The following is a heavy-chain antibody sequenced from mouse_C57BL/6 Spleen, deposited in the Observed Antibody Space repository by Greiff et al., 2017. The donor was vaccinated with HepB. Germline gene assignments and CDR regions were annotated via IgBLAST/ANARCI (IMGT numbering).Heavy chain of an antibody. Sequence: EVQLQQSGPELVKPGASVKISCKASGYTFTDYYMNWVKQSHGKSLEWIGDINPNNGGTSYNQKFKGKATLPVDKSSSTAYMELRSLTSEDSAVYYCARDNRYAMDYWGQGTSVTVSS. CDR2: INPNNGGT. CDR3: ARDNRYAMDY. D-gene: IGHD1-3*01. CDR1: GYTFTDYY. J-gene: IGHJ4*01. V-gene: IGHV1-26*01.